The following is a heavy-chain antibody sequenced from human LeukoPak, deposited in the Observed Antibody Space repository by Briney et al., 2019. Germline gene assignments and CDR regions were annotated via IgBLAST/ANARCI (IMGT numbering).Heavy chain of an antibody. V-gene: IGHV3-43*02. CDR3: AKGFSILTPKHYFYYHGLDV. D-gene: IGHD3-9*01. J-gene: IGHJ6*02. CDR2: IGEDGSTT. Sequence: GGSLRLSCAASGIAFENYAMNWVRQAPGKGLEWVSLIGEDGSTTWYADSVKGRFTISRDNGKNSLYLHMNSLRPEDTALYYCAKGFSILTPKHYFYYHGLDVWGQGTPVTVSS. CDR1: GIAFENYA.